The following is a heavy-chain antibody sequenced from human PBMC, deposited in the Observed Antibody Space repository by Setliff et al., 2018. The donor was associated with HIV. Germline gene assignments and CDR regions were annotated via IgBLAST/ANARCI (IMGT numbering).Heavy chain of an antibody. CDR1: GGSFSGYY. CDR3: ATASGYDLFMGSFDT. Sequence: SETLSLTCDVSGGSFSGYYWDWSRKPPGKGLEWIGEINQSGGINYNQSLKRRVTISIDTFKNQISMKLYSMTAADTAVYYCATASGYDLFMGSFDTWGQGTMVTVSS. D-gene: IGHD5-12*01. CDR2: INQSGGI. J-gene: IGHJ3*02. V-gene: IGHV4-34*01.